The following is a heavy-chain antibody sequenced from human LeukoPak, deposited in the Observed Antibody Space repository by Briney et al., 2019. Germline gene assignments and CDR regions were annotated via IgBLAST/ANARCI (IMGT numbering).Heavy chain of an antibody. CDR1: GFTSSSYA. J-gene: IGHJ4*02. CDR2: ISSNGGST. D-gene: IGHD6-13*01. CDR3: VKDGSSSPYSWYYFDY. Sequence: HPGGSLRLSCSASGFTSSSYAMHWVRQAPGKGLEYVSAISSNGGSTYYADSVKGRFTISRDNSKNTLYLQMSSLRAEDTAVYYCVKDGSSSPYSWYYFDYWGQGTLVTVSS. V-gene: IGHV3-64D*09.